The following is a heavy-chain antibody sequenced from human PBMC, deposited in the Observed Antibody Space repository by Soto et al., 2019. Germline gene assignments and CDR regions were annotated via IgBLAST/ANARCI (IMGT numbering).Heavy chain of an antibody. CDR1: GGSISSGGYY. D-gene: IGHD5-12*01. J-gene: IGHJ6*02. CDR2: IYYSGST. V-gene: IGHV4-31*03. CDR3: ARGGDGYLLIYYGMDV. Sequence: LSLTCTVSGGSISSGGYYWSWIRQHPGKGLEWTGYIYYSGSTYYNPSLKSRVTISVDTSKNQFSLKLSSVTAADTAVYYCARGGDGYLLIYYGMDVWGQGTTVTVSS.